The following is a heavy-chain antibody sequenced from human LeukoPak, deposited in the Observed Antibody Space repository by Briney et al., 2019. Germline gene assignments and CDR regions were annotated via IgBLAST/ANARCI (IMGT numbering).Heavy chain of an antibody. CDR3: ARVGDYGSGSIYFDY. D-gene: IGHD3-10*01. J-gene: IGHJ4*02. CDR2: ISYDGSNK. CDR1: GFTFSSYA. V-gene: IGHV3-30-3*01. Sequence: PGRSLRLSCAASGFTFSSYAMHWVRQAPGKGLEWVAVISYDGSNKYYADSVKGRFTISRDNSKNTLYLQMNSLRAEDTAVYYCARVGDYGSGSIYFDYWGQGTLVTASS.